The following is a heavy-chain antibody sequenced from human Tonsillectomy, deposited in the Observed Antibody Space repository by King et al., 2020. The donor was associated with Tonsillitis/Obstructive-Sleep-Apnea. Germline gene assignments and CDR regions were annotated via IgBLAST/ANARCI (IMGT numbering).Heavy chain of an antibody. CDR3: ARLVSPYGDPLYWYFDI. CDR2: VFYSGRT. CDR1: GGSISSNITYF. J-gene: IGHJ2*01. V-gene: IGHV4-39*01. D-gene: IGHD4-17*01. Sequence: QLQESGPGLVKPSETLSLTCTVSGGSISSNITYFWGWVRQPPGKGLEWIGSVFYSGRTNYNPSLKSRLFISVDTSKKQFSLKLSPVTAADTAVYYCARLVSPYGDPLYWYFDIWGRGTLVTVSS.